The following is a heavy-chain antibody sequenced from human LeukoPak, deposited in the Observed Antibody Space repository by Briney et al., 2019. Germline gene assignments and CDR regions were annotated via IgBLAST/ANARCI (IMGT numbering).Heavy chain of an antibody. CDR2: IYYSGST. Sequence: SETLSLTCTVSGGSISSSSYYWGWIRQPPGKGLEWIGSIYYSGSTYYNPSLKSRVTISVDTSKNQFSLKLSSVTAADRAVYYCASRGRYCSGGSCYGTYYFDYWGQGTLVTVSS. V-gene: IGHV4-39*01. D-gene: IGHD2-15*01. CDR1: GGSISSSSYY. CDR3: ASRGRYCSGGSCYGTYYFDY. J-gene: IGHJ4*02.